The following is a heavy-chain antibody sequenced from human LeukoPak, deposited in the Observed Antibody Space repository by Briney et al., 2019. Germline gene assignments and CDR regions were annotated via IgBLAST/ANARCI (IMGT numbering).Heavy chain of an antibody. CDR2: ISAYNGNT. CDR3: ARGLWGSGAGDFDY. V-gene: IGHV1-18*01. D-gene: IGHD6-19*01. Sequence: ASVKVSCKASGYTLTSYGISWVRQAHGQGLEWMGWISAYNGNTNYAQKLQGRVTMTTDTSTSTAYMELRSLRSDDTAVYYCARGLWGSGAGDFDYWGQGTLVTVSS. CDR1: GYTLTSYG. J-gene: IGHJ4*02.